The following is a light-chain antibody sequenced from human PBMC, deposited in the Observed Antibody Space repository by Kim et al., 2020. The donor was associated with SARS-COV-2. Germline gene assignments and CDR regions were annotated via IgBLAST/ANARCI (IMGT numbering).Light chain of an antibody. CDR3: QQSSS. CDR1: QSMSSY. V-gene: IGKV1-9*01. J-gene: IGKJ4*01. CDR2: PAS. Sequence: IQLTQSPSSLSASVVDRVTITCRASQSMSSYLAWYQQKPGKAPKLLIYPASTLQSGVPSRFSGSRSGTDFTLTISSLQPEDFATYYCQQSSSFGGGTKVDIK.